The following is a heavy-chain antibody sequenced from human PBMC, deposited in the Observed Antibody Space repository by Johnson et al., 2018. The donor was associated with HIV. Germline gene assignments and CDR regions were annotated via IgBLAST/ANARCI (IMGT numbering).Heavy chain of an antibody. CDR2: IKSKTDGGTT. D-gene: IGHD3-22*01. Sequence: VQLVESGGGLVKPGGSLRLSCAASGFTFSNAWMNWVRQAPGKGLEWVGRIKSKTDGGTTDYAAHVKGRFTISRDDSKNTLFLQMNSLKIEDTATYYCTTAGSSGSAHAFDIWGQGTRVTVSS. V-gene: IGHV3-15*01. J-gene: IGHJ3*02. CDR3: TTAGSSGSAHAFDI. CDR1: GFTFSNAW.